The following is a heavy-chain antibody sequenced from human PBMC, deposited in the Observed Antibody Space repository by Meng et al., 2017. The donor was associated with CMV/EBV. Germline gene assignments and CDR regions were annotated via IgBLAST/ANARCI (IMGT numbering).Heavy chain of an antibody. CDR1: GFTFRDYW. J-gene: IGHJ4*02. D-gene: IGHD1-26*01. V-gene: IGHV3-74*01. CDR2: INNDGNTV. CDR3: ARPYTGASTLPF. Sequence: GESLKISCAASGFTFRDYWMHWVRQSPGKGLVWVSRINNDGNTVDYADSVKGQFTISRDNTKNTLYLQMNSLRAEDTAVYYCARPYTGASTLPFWGQGTLVTVSS.